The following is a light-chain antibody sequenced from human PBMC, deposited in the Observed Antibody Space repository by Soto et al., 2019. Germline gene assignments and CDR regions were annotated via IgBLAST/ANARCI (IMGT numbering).Light chain of an antibody. CDR1: QSVSSSY. Sequence: IVLTQSPGTLSLSPGEIATLSCSASQSVSSSYLAWYQQRPGQAPRLLIHGTSNRATGIPDRFSGSGSGTDFTLTISRLEPEDFAVYYCQQYGSSPRTFGQGTKVDIK. CDR3: QQYGSSPRT. CDR2: GTS. J-gene: IGKJ1*01. V-gene: IGKV3-20*01.